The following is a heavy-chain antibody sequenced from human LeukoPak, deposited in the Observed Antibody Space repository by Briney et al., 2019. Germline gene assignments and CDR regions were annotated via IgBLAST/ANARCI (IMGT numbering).Heavy chain of an antibody. Sequence: GGSLRLSCAASGFTFSNYAMNWVRQAPGQGLEWVSTILRSGSGTYYADSVKGRFTISRDNSKNTLYLQMSSLRAEDTAVYYCVKGGTIPGRPPGDWGQGTLVTVSS. CDR1: GFTFSNYA. CDR3: VKGGTIPGRPPGD. J-gene: IGHJ4*02. D-gene: IGHD2-2*02. V-gene: IGHV3-23*01. CDR2: ILRSGSGT.